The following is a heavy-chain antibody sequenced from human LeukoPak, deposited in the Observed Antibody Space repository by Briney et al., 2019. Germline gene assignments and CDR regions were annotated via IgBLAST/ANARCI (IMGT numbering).Heavy chain of an antibody. CDR3: ARGGYDFWSGYYGSPGRLWAQKYYFDY. Sequence: GGSLRLSCAASGFTFSVHSMNWVRQAPGKGLEWVSYISTSSSTVYYADSVKGRFTISRDNAKNSLFLQMNSLRAEDTAVYYCARGGYDFWSGYYGSPGRLWAQKYYFDYWGQGTLVTVSS. D-gene: IGHD3-3*01. CDR2: ISTSSSTV. V-gene: IGHV3-48*01. CDR1: GFTFSVHS. J-gene: IGHJ4*02.